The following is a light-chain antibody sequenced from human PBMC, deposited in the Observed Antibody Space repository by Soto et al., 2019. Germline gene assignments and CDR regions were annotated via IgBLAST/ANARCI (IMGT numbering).Light chain of an antibody. CDR1: QSVSSN. CDR2: GAS. V-gene: IGKV3-15*01. CDR3: QQYNNWPRT. J-gene: IGKJ1*01. Sequence: ERVMTQSPATLSVSPGERATLSCRASQSVSSNLAWYQQKPGQAPRLLIYGASTRATGIPARFSGSGSGTEFTLTISSLQSEDFAVSYCQQYNNWPRTFGQGTKV.